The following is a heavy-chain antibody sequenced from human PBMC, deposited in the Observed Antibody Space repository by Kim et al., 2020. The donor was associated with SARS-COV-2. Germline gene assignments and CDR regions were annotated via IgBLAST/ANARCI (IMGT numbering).Heavy chain of an antibody. CDR3: ARHVLSGYYDSSGYCDY. J-gene: IGHJ4*02. V-gene: IGHV4-39*01. D-gene: IGHD3-22*01. Sequence: LKSRVTISVDTSKNQFSLKLSSVTAADTAVYYCARHVLSGYYDSSGYCDYWGQGTLVTVSS.